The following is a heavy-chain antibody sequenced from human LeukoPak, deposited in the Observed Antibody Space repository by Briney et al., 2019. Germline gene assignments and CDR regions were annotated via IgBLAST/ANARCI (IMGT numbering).Heavy chain of an antibody. CDR2: IWYDGSNK. Sequence: GGSLRLSCAASGFTFSSYGMHWVRQAPGKGLEWVAVIWYDGSNKYYADSVKGRFTISRDNSKNTLYLQMNSLRAEDTAVYYCARDPGIAFSFDYWGQGTLVTVSP. D-gene: IGHD6-13*01. J-gene: IGHJ4*02. CDR3: ARDPGIAFSFDY. CDR1: GFTFSSYG. V-gene: IGHV3-33*01.